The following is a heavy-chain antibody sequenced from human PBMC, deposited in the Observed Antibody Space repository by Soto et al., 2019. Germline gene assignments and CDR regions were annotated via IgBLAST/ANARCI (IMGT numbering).Heavy chain of an antibody. D-gene: IGHD4-17*01. J-gene: IGHJ4*02. CDR3: ARNPTV. CDR2: IYYSGST. V-gene: IGHV4-39*07. Sequence: SETLSLTCSVSGGSISSSSYFWGWIRQPPGKGLEWIGSIYYSGSTYYNPSLKSRVTISMDTSKNQFSLNLNSVTAADTAVYYCARNPTVWGQGTLVTVSS. CDR1: GGSISSSSYF.